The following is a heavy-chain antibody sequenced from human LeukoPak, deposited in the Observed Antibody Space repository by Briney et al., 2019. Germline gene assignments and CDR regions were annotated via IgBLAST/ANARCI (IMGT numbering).Heavy chain of an antibody. J-gene: IGHJ4*02. Sequence: RPGGSLRLSCAASGFTFSSYSMNWVRQAPGKGLEWVSYISSSSSTIYYADSVKGRFTISRDNAKNSLYLQMNSLRVEDTAVYYCARDFDDSGTRWGQGTLVTVSS. V-gene: IGHV3-48*04. CDR1: GFTFSSYS. D-gene: IGHD3-10*01. CDR2: ISSSSSTI. CDR3: ARDFDDSGTR.